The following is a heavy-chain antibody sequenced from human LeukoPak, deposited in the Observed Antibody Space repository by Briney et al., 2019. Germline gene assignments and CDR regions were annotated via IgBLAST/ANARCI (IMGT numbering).Heavy chain of an antibody. V-gene: IGHV3-21*04. Sequence: KPGGSLRLSCAASGFSFSGYSMSWVRQAPGKGLEWVSSVSSSSGHIYYADSVKGRFTISRDNAKNSLYLQMNTLRAEDTAVYYCARDRGIAAAVDLFDYWGQGTLVTVSS. CDR3: ARDRGIAAAVDLFDY. CDR1: GFSFSGYS. J-gene: IGHJ4*02. D-gene: IGHD6-13*01. CDR2: VSSSSGHI.